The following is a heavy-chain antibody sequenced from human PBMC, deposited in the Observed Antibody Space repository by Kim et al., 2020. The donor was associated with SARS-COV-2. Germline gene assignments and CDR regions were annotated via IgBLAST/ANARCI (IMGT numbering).Heavy chain of an antibody. V-gene: IGHV3-23*01. Sequence: DERTYYADSVKGRFTISRDNSKNTFYLQMNSLRVEDTAVYYCVPQRLDHWGQGTLVTVSS. CDR2: DERT. D-gene: IGHD6-25*01. J-gene: IGHJ4*02. CDR3: VPQRLDH.